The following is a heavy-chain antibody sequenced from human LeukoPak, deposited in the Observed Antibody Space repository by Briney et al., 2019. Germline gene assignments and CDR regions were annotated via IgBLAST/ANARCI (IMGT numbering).Heavy chain of an antibody. Sequence: SETLSLTCTVSGGSISSGDYYWSWIRQPLGKGLEWIGYIYYSGSTYYNPSLKSRVTISVDTSKNQFSLKLSSVTAADTAVYYCARVRFEGAFDIWGQGTMVTVSS. CDR2: IYYSGST. D-gene: IGHD3-16*01. CDR3: ARVRFEGAFDI. J-gene: IGHJ3*02. V-gene: IGHV4-30-4*01. CDR1: GGSISSGDYY.